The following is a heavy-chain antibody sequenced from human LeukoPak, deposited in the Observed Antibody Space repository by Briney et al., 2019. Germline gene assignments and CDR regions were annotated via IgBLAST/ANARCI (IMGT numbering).Heavy chain of an antibody. CDR1: GSIFSNYA. J-gene: IGHJ4*02. CDR3: AKNRVVFNWNYAYYFDD. CDR2: ISYDGSDK. D-gene: IGHD1-7*01. V-gene: IGHV3-30*18. Sequence: GGSLRLSCAASGSIFSNYAMHWVRQAPGKGLEWVAIISYDGSDKYYADSVKGRFTISRDNSKNTLFLQMNSLRPEDTALYYCAKNRVVFNWNYAYYFDDWGQGTLVTVSS.